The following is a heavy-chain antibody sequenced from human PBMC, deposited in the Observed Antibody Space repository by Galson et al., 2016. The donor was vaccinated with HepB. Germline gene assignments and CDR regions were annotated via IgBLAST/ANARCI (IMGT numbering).Heavy chain of an antibody. J-gene: IGHJ4*02. CDR3: GLGQDEMPTIFDF. V-gene: IGHV3-23*01. CDR2: SRGSGGSP. Sequence: SLRLSCAASGFTFSSCAMSWVRQAPGKGPEWVPASRGSGGSPYYADSVQGRFTISRDNSKNTLFLQLNTLRADDTAAYYCGLGQDEMPTIFDFWGQGALVTVSS. CDR1: GFTFSSCA. D-gene: IGHD3-3*01.